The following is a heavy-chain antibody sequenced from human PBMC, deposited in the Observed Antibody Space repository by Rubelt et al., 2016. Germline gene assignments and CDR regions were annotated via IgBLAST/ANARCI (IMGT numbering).Heavy chain of an antibody. Sequence: VQLVESGGGLVQPGGSLRLSCAASGFDFSNYWMSWVRQAPGRGLEWVGIIRYDGSNQYYADSVKGRFTISRDNSKNTLYLQMNSLSAEATAVYYCVSDPRDGDYTLDYWGQGTLVTVSS. CDR3: VSDPRDGDYTLDY. J-gene: IGHJ4*02. CDR2: IRYDGSNQ. V-gene: IGHV3-33*08. D-gene: IGHD4-17*01. CDR1: GFDFSNYW.